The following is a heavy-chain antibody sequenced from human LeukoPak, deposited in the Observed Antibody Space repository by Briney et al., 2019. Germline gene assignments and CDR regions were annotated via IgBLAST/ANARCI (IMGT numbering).Heavy chain of an antibody. CDR1: GGSISSYY. CDR3: AREVGTIMVNWFDP. CDR2: IYTSGST. V-gene: IGHV4-4*07. Sequence: PSEALSLTCTVSGGSISSYYWSWIRQPAGKGLEWIGRIYTSGSTNYNPSLKSRVTMSVDTSENQFSLKLSSVTAADTAVYYCAREVGTIMVNWFDPWGQGTLVTVSS. D-gene: IGHD3-3*01. J-gene: IGHJ5*02.